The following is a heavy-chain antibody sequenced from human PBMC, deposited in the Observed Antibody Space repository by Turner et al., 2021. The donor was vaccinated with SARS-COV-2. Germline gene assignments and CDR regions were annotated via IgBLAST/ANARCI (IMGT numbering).Heavy chain of an antibody. CDR3: AREREEGYYDFWSGYYGWFDP. V-gene: IGHV3-33*01. CDR2: IWYDGSKK. J-gene: IGHJ5*02. CDR1: GFTFSSYG. Sequence: QVQLVESGGGVVQPGRSLRLSCAASGFTFSSYGMHWVRQAPGKGLEWVAVIWYDGSKKNYADSVKGRFTISRDNSKNTLYLQMNSLRAEDTAVYYCAREREEGYYDFWSGYYGWFDPWGQGTLVTVSS. D-gene: IGHD3-3*01.